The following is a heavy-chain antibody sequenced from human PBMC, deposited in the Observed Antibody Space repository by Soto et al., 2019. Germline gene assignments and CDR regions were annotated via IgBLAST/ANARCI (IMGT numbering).Heavy chain of an antibody. V-gene: IGHV1-18*01. Sequence: QVQLVQSGAEVKKPGASVKVSCKASGYTFTSYGISWVRQAPGQGLEWMGWISAYNGNTNYAQKLQGRVTTTTDTSTSTAYMALRSLGSDDTAVYFFATNLAACTCDYWGQGPLVTVSS. D-gene: IGHD2-8*01. J-gene: IGHJ4*02. CDR3: ATNLAACTCDY. CDR1: GYTFTSYG. CDR2: ISAYNGNT.